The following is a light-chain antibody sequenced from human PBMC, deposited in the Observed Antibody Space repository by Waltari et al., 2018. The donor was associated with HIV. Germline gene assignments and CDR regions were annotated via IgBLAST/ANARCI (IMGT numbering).Light chain of an antibody. V-gene: IGLV4-69*01. J-gene: IGLJ2*01. Sequence: QLVLTQSPPASASLCASVKLTCTLSSGHSSYAIAWHQQQPEKGPRYLMKLNSDGSHSKGDGIPDRFSGSSSGAERYLTISSLQSEDEADYYCQTWGTGIQVFGGGTKLTVL. CDR1: SGHSSYA. CDR2: LNSDGSH. CDR3: QTWGTGIQV.